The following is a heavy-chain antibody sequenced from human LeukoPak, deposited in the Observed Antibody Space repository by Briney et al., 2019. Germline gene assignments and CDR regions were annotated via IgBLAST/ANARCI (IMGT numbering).Heavy chain of an antibody. CDR3: AKDSTIFGPRRDY. J-gene: IGHJ4*02. Sequence: GGSLRLSCAASGFTFSSYAMSWVRQAPGKGLEWVSAISGSGGSTHYADSVKGRFTISRDNSKNTLYLQMSSLRAEDTAVYYCAKDSTIFGPRRDYWGQGTLVTVSS. D-gene: IGHD3-3*01. CDR1: GFTFSSYA. V-gene: IGHV3-23*01. CDR2: ISGSGGST.